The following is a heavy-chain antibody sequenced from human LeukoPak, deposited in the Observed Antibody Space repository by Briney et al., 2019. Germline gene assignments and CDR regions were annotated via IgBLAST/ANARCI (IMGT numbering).Heavy chain of an antibody. D-gene: IGHD6-13*01. CDR1: GGSFSGYY. Sequence: PSETLSLTCAVYGGSFSGYYWSWIRQPPGKGLEWIGEINHSGSTNYNPSLKSRVTISVDTSKNQFSLKLSSVTAADTAVYYCARVSSIAAAVPTATFDYWGQGTLVTVSS. V-gene: IGHV4-34*01. J-gene: IGHJ4*02. CDR2: INHSGST. CDR3: ARVSSIAAAVPTATFDY.